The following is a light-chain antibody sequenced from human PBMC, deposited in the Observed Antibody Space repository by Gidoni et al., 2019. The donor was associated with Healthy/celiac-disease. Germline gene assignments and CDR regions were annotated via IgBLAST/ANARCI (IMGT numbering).Light chain of an antibody. J-gene: IGKJ1*01. Sequence: EIVLTQSPGTRSLSPGERATLPCRASQSVSSSYLAWYQQKPGQAPRLLIYGASSRATGIPDRCSGSGSGTDFTLTISRLEPEDFAVYYCQQYGSSRTFGQGTKVEIK. CDR1: QSVSSSY. CDR3: QQYGSSRT. V-gene: IGKV3-20*01. CDR2: GAS.